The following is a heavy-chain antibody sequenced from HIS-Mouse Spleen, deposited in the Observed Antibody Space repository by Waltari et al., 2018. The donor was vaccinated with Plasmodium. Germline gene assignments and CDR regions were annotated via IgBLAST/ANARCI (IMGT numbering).Heavy chain of an antibody. CDR2: IKQDGSEK. V-gene: IGHV3-7*01. CDR1: GLTLSSYW. CDR3: ASSWYWYFDL. Sequence: EVQLVESGGGMVQPGGSLRLSCAASGLTLSSYWMSWVRQAPGKGLEGVANIKQDGSEKYYVDSVKGRFTISRDNAKNSLYLQMNSLRAEDTAVYYCASSWYWYFDLWGRGTLVTVSS. J-gene: IGHJ2*01. D-gene: IGHD2-15*01.